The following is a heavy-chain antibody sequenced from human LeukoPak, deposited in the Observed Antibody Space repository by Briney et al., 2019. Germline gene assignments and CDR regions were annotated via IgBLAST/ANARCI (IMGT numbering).Heavy chain of an antibody. CDR1: ILTFNADV. J-gene: IGHJ6*02. Sequence: GGSLRLSCAASILTFNADVMGWVRQAPGKGLECISAISGSGGRTYYADSVKGRFAISRDNSRNTLYLQMNSLRLEDTAIYYCARVSGRIQIWPQPFGDGMDVWSQGTTVTVSS. CDR2: ISGSGGRT. CDR3: ARVSGRIQIWPQPFGDGMDV. V-gene: IGHV3-23*01. D-gene: IGHD5-18*01.